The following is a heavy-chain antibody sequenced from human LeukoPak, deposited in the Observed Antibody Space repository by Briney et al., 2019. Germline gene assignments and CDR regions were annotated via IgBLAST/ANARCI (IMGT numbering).Heavy chain of an antibody. CDR3: ARDSIAAAGTFLGTRFDY. J-gene: IGHJ4*02. V-gene: IGHV3-30*04. D-gene: IGHD6-13*01. CDR1: GFTFSSYA. CDR2: ISYDGSNK. Sequence: PGGSLRLSCAASGFTFSSYAMHWVRQAPGKGLEWVAVISYDGSNKYYADSVKGRFTISRDNSKNTLYLQMNSLRAEDTAVYYCARDSIAAAGTFLGTRFDYWGQGTLVTVSS.